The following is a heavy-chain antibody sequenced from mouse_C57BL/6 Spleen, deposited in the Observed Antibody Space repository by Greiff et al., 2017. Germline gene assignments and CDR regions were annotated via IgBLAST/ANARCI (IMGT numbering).Heavy chain of an antibody. CDR1: GYTFTSYW. V-gene: IGHV1-52*01. D-gene: IGHD1-1*01. CDR3: ARESNYYGSSYDYFDY. Sequence: QVQLQQPEAELVRPGSSVKLSCKASGYTFTSYWMHWVKQRPIQGLEWIGNIDPSDSETHYNQKFKDKATLTVDKSSSTAYMQLSSLTSEDSAVYYCARESNYYGSSYDYFDYWGQGTTLTVSS. J-gene: IGHJ2*01. CDR2: IDPSDSET.